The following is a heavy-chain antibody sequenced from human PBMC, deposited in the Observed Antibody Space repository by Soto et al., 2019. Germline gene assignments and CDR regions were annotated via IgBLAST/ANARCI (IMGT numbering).Heavy chain of an antibody. CDR2: IGGSGGRT. CDR1: GFTFSTCA. V-gene: IGHV3-23*01. D-gene: IGHD4-17*01. CDR3: AKDPSYYGGNLRGSYFDY. Sequence: EVQLLESGGGLVQPGGSLRLSCAASGFTFSTCAMSWVRQAPGKGLEWVSSIGGSGGRTYQADSVKGRFTISRDDYKNTLYLQMTSLRAEDTAVYFCAKDPSYYGGNLRGSYFDYWGQGTLVXV. J-gene: IGHJ4*02.